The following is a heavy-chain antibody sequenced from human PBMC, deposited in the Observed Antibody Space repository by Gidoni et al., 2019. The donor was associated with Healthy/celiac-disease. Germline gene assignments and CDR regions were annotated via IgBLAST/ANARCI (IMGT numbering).Heavy chain of an antibody. J-gene: IGHJ6*02. V-gene: IGHV1-69*01. CDR3: ARDRVPETDYGDYVGVGYYYGMDV. D-gene: IGHD4-17*01. CDR1: GGTFSSYA. Sequence: QVQLVQSGAEVKKPGSPVKVSCKASGGTFSSYAIRWVRQAPGQGLEWMGGIIPIFGTANYAQKFQGRVTITADESTSTAYMELSSLRSEDTAVYYCARDRVPETDYGDYVGVGYYYGMDVWGQGTTVTVSS. CDR2: IIPIFGTA.